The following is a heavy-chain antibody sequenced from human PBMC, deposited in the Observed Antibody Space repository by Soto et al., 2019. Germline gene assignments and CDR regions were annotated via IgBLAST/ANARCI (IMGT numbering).Heavy chain of an antibody. Sequence: ETXCLTCAVYGGSVNGYYWTWIRQPPGKGLEWIGEINHTGGTHYNPSLKSRVTMSVDTSKNQFSLRLSSVTAADTAIYYCATRITVFGLLIPPFDPWVQGTQVTVSS. CDR3: ATRITVFGLLIPPFDP. CDR2: INHTGGT. CDR1: GGSVNGYY. V-gene: IGHV4-34*01. D-gene: IGHD3-3*01. J-gene: IGHJ5*02.